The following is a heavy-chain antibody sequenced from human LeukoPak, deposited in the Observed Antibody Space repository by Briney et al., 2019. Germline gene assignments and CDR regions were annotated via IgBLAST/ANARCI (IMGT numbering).Heavy chain of an antibody. V-gene: IGHV3-11*06. Sequence: GGSLRLSCAASGFTFSDYYMSWIRQAPGKGLEWVSSISSSSSYIYYADSVKGRFTISRDNAKNSLYLQMNSLRAEDTAVYYCARVSGYDILTGYYYYYYGMDVWGQGTTVTVSS. D-gene: IGHD3-9*01. CDR3: ARVSGYDILTGYYYYYYGMDV. CDR1: GFTFSDYY. CDR2: ISSSSSYI. J-gene: IGHJ6*02.